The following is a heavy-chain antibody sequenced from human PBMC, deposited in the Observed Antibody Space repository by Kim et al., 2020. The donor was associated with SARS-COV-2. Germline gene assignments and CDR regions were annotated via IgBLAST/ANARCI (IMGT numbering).Heavy chain of an antibody. J-gene: IGHJ3*02. D-gene: IGHD3-9*01. CDR2: IYYSGST. CDR3: ARDPDWLGHAFDI. Sequence: SETLSLTCTVSGGSISSYYWSWIRQPPGKGLECIGYIYYSGSTNYNPSLKSRVTISVDTSKNQFSLKLSSVTAADTAVYYCARDPDWLGHAFDIWGQGTMVTVSS. V-gene: IGHV4-59*01. CDR1: GGSISSYY.